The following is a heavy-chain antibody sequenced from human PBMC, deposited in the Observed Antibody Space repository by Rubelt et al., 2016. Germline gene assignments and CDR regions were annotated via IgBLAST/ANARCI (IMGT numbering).Heavy chain of an antibody. CDR3: ARLPLRRQWLGGGDAFDI. D-gene: IGHD6-19*01. CDR1: GGSFSGYY. V-gene: IGHV4-34*01. CDR2: INHSGST. Sequence: GGSFSGYYWSWIRQPPGKGLEWIGEINHSGSTNYNPSLKSRVTISVDTSKNQFSLKLSSVTAADTAVYYCARLPLRRQWLGGGDAFDIWGQGTMVTVSS. J-gene: IGHJ3*02.